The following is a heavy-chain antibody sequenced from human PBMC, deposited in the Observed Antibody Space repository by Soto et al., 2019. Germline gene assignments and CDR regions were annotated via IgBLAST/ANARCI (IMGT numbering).Heavy chain of an antibody. V-gene: IGHV3-23*01. CDR3: ARGGGYCTPTSCAIDS. CDR2: VSLTGDRT. Sequence: GGSLRLSCVASRFDFSSYEMSWVRQAAGKGLEWVSRVSLTGDRTNYAGSVKGRFTVSRDNFKNALYLEMDSLRPDDTAIYYCARGGGYCTPTSCAIDSWGRGAPVTVSS. CDR1: RFDFSSYE. D-gene: IGHD2-8*01. J-gene: IGHJ4*02.